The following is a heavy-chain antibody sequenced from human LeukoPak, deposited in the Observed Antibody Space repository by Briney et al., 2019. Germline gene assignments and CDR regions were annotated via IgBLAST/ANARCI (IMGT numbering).Heavy chain of an antibody. Sequence: GGSLRLSCAASGFTFSSYSMNWVRQAPGKGLEWVSSISSSSSYIYYADSVKGRFTISRDNAKNSLYLQMNSQRDEDTAVYYCARITPYYGAIDYWGQGTLVTVSS. CDR1: GFTFSSYS. CDR3: ARITPYYGAIDY. CDR2: ISSSSSYI. D-gene: IGHD4-17*01. J-gene: IGHJ4*02. V-gene: IGHV3-21*01.